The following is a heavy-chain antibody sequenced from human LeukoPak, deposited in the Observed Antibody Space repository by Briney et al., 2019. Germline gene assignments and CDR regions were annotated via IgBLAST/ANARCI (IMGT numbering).Heavy chain of an antibody. V-gene: IGHV4-59*12. CDR1: GGSISNYY. CDR2: IYYSGSS. CDR3: ARYSSSWAL. D-gene: IGHD6-13*01. Sequence: SETLSLTCTVSGGSISNYYWSWIRQPPGKGLEWIGYIYYSGSSSYNPSLKSRVTISVDTSKMQFSLKLSSVTAADTAVYYCARYSSSWALWGKGTTVTVSS. J-gene: IGHJ6*04.